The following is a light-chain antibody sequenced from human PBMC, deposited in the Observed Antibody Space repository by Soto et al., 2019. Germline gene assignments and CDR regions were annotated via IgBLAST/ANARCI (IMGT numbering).Light chain of an antibody. V-gene: IGKV1-5*03. CDR1: QRINSW. Sequence: IQMTQSPSTLSASVGDSVTITCRASQRINSWLAWCQQKPGKAPKVLIYGASSRESGVPSRFSCSGSGREYTFTSGSLQPDDVAAYFGQEDDNNPWTFGQGTKVEMK. CDR3: QEDDNNPWT. J-gene: IGKJ1*01. CDR2: GAS.